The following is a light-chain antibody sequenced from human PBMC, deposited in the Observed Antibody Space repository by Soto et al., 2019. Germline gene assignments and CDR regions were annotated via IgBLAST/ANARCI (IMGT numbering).Light chain of an antibody. V-gene: IGKV1-9*01. CDR3: QQLNSYPLT. J-gene: IGKJ4*01. CDR2: AAS. CDR1: QGISSY. Sequence: DIQLTPSPSFLSASLGDRVSITCRASQGISSYLAWYQQTPGKAPKLLIYAASTLQSGVPSRFSGSGSGTEITLTISSLQPEDFATYYCQQLNSYPLTFGGGTKVDIK.